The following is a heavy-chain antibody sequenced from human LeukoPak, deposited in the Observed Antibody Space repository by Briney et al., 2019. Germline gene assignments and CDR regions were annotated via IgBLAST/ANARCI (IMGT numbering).Heavy chain of an antibody. CDR3: ARVLSIVVVPGATFWFDP. J-gene: IGHJ5*02. Sequence: SVTLSLTCAVYGGSFSGYYWSWIRQPPGKGLEWIGDVNHSGSTNYNPSLKSRVTISVDTSKNQFSLKLSSVTAADTAVYHCARVLSIVVVPGATFWFDPRGQGTLVTVSS. CDR1: GGSFSGYY. V-gene: IGHV4-34*01. D-gene: IGHD2-2*01. CDR2: VNHSGST.